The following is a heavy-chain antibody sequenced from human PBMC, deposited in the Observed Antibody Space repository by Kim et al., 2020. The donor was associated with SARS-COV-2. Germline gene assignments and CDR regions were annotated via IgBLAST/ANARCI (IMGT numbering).Heavy chain of an antibody. Sequence: GGSLRLSCAASGFTFSSYAMSWVRQAPRKGLEWVSSISNSDGNTFYADSVKGRFTISRDNSKNTLYLQMNSLRAEDTAVYYCAKCGSYCYFDSWGQGTLVTVSS. CDR3: AKCGSYCYFDS. CDR1: GFTFSSYA. V-gene: IGHV3-23*01. J-gene: IGHJ4*02. D-gene: IGHD2-21*01. CDR2: ISNSDGNT.